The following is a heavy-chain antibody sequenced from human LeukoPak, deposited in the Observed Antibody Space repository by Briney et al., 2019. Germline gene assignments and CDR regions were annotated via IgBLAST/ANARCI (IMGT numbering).Heavy chain of an antibody. CDR3: AKSLFGELYALDY. V-gene: IGHV3-30*18. Sequence: PGGSLRLSCAASGFTFSSYGMHWVRQAPGKGLEWVAVISYDGSNKYYADSVKGRFTISRDNSKNTLYLQMNSLRAEDTAVYYCAKSLFGELYALDYWGQGTLVTVSS. CDR2: ISYDGSNK. J-gene: IGHJ4*02. CDR1: GFTFSSYG. D-gene: IGHD3-10*01.